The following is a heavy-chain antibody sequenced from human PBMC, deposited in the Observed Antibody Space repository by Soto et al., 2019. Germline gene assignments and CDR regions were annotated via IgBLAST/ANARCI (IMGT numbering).Heavy chain of an antibody. J-gene: IGHJ6*02. V-gene: IGHV1-69*13. CDR1: GVTFSSYA. D-gene: IGHD3-9*01. Sequence: SVKVSCKASGVTFSSYAISWVRQAPGQGLEWMGGIIPIFGTANYAQKFQGRVTITADESTSTAYMELSSLRSEDTAVYYCARVPYDILTGRDNYYYYGMDVWGQGTTVTV. CDR2: IIPIFGTA. CDR3: ARVPYDILTGRDNYYYYGMDV.